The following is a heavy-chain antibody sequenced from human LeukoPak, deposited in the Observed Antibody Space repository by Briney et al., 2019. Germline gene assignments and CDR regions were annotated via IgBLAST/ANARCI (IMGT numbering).Heavy chain of an antibody. V-gene: IGHV4-38-2*02. CDR3: AREAICGFDY. CDR1: SYSISSGYY. CDR2: IYHSGST. D-gene: IGHD2-2*01. J-gene: IGHJ4*02. Sequence: PSETLSLTCTVSSYSISSGYYWGWIRQPPGKGLEWIGSIYHSGSTYYNPSLKSRVTISVDTSKNQFSLKLSSVTAADTAVYYCAREAICGFDYWGQGTLVTVSS.